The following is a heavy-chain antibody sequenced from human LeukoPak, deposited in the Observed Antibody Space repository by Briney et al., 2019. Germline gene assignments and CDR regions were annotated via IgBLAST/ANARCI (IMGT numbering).Heavy chain of an antibody. CDR2: INPNSGGT. V-gene: IGHV1-2*02. D-gene: IGHD6-19*01. J-gene: IGHJ4*02. CDR3: ARDRAVAGIVSY. CDR1: GYTFTGYY. Sequence: ASVKVSCKASGYTFTGYYMHWVRQAPGQGLEWMGWINPNSGGTNYAQTVRVRVTMTRDTSISTAYMELSRLRSDDTAVYYCARDRAVAGIVSYWGQGTLVTVSS.